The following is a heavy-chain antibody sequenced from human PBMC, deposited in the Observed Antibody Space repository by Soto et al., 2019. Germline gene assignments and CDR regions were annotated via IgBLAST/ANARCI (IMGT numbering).Heavy chain of an antibody. V-gene: IGHV1-3*01. D-gene: IGHD3-10*01. CDR1: GYTFTSYT. J-gene: IGHJ4*02. CDR2: INAGNGRE. Sequence: QVQLEQSGAEVKKPGASVKVSCKTSGYTFTSYTLHWVRQAPGQGLEWMGWINAGNGREKYSQRFQDRVSLSTDKPATPAYMELRSLRSEDRAVYYCARGGGWVGEASFDSWGQGTQVTVSS. CDR3: ARGGGWVGEASFDS.